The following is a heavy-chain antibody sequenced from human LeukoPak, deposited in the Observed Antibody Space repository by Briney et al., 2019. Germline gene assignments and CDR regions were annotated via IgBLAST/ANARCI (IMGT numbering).Heavy chain of an antibody. J-gene: IGHJ4*02. CDR1: GFTVSSNY. V-gene: IGHV3-53*04. CDR2: IYSGGST. Sequence: GGSLRLSCAASGFTVSSNYMSWVRQAPGKGLEWVSVIYSGGSTYYADSVKGRFTISRHNSKNTLYLQMNSLRAEDTAVHYCARGVAGLFDYWGQGTLVTVSS. CDR3: ARGVAGLFDY. D-gene: IGHD6-19*01.